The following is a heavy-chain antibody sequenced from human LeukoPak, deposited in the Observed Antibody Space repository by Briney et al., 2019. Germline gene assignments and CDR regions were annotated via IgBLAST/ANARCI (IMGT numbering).Heavy chain of an antibody. J-gene: IGHJ4*02. V-gene: IGHV1-69*13. D-gene: IGHD6-6*01. CDR1: GGTFSSYA. Sequence: SVKVSCKASGGTFSSYAISWVRQAPGQGLEWMGGIIPIFGTANYAQKFQGRVTITADESTGTAYMELSSLRSEDTAVYYCARVTEDSSSPWGLDYWGQGTLVTVSS. CDR3: ARVTEDSSSPWGLDY. CDR2: IIPIFGTA.